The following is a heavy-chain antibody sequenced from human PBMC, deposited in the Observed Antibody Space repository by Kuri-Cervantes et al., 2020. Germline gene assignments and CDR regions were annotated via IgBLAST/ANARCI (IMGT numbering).Heavy chain of an antibody. V-gene: IGHV3-9*01. Sequence: GGSLRLSCAASGFTFDDYAMHWVRQAPGKGLEWVSGISWNSGSIGYADSVKGRFTISRDNAKNSLYLQMNSLRAEDTAVYYCARGPGVGAAGDYWGQGTLVTVSS. CDR3: ARGPGVGAAGDY. CDR1: GFTFDDYA. J-gene: IGHJ4*02. CDR2: ISWNSGSI. D-gene: IGHD6-13*01.